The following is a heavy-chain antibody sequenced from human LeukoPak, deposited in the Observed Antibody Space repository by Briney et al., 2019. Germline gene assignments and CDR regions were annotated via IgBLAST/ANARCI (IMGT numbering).Heavy chain of an antibody. J-gene: IGHJ4*02. CDR3: AREAITMVRGVIPSYDY. Sequence: GGSLRLSCAASGSTFSSYWMHWVRQAPGKGLEWVAVISYDGSNKYYADSVKGRFTISRDNSKNTLYLQMNSLRAEDTAVYYCAREAITMVRGVIPSYDYWGQGTLVTVSS. D-gene: IGHD3-10*01. CDR1: GSTFSSYW. CDR2: ISYDGSNK. V-gene: IGHV3-30-3*01.